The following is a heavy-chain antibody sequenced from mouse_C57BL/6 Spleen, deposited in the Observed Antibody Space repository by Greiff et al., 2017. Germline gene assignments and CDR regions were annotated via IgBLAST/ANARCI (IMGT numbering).Heavy chain of an antibody. Sequence: EVKVEESGGGLVKPGGSLKLSCAASGFTFSSYAMSWVRQTPEKRLEWVATISDGGSYTYYPDNVKGRFTISRDNAKNNLYLQMSHLKSEDTAMYYCARDWGYGSSYGGFAYWGQGTLVTVSA. CDR2: ISDGGSYT. J-gene: IGHJ3*01. V-gene: IGHV5-4*01. CDR3: ARDWGYGSSYGGFAY. CDR1: GFTFSSYA. D-gene: IGHD1-1*01.